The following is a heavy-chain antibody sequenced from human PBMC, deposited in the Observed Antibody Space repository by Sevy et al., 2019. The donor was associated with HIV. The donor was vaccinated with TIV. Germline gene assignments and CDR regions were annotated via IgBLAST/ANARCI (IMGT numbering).Heavy chain of an antibody. Sequence: GGSLRLSCAASGFTVSSNYMSWVRQAPGKGLEWVSVIYSGGSTYYADSVKGRFTISRDNSKSTLYLQMNSLRAEDTAIYYCAKASIEVAATTGGVFDYWGQGTLVTVSS. CDR2: IYSGGST. CDR1: GFTVSSNY. CDR3: AKASIEVAATTGGVFDY. D-gene: IGHD6-19*01. J-gene: IGHJ4*02. V-gene: IGHV3-53*01.